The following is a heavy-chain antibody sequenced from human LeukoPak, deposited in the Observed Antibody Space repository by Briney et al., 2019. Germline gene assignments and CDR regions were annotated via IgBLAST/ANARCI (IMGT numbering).Heavy chain of an antibody. J-gene: IGHJ4*02. CDR1: GFTFSSYS. D-gene: IGHD4-17*01. V-gene: IGHV3-21*01. Sequence: PGGSLRLSCAASGFTFSSYSMNWVRQAPGEGLEWVSSISSSSSYIYYADSVKGRFTISRDNAKNSLYLQMNSLRAEDTAVYYCARGPTVTTQTTYYFDYWGQGTLVTVSS. CDR3: ARGPTVTTQTTYYFDY. CDR2: ISSSSSYI.